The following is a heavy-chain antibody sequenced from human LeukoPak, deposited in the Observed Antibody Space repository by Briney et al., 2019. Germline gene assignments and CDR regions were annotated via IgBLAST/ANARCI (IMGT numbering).Heavy chain of an antibody. CDR3: ARYSVGKYYFDY. D-gene: IGHD1-26*01. Sequence: PSETLSLTCTVSGGSISSSSYYWGWIRQPPGKGLEWIGSIYYSGSTYYNPSLKSRVTISVDTSKNQFSLKLSSVTAADTAVYYCARYSVGKYYFDYWGQGTLVTVSS. CDR1: GGSISSSSYY. V-gene: IGHV4-39*07. J-gene: IGHJ4*02. CDR2: IYYSGST.